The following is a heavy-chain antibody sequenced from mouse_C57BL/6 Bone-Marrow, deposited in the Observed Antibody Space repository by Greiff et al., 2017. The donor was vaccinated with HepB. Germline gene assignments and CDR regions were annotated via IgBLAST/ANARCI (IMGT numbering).Heavy chain of an antibody. CDR1: GFSLTSYG. V-gene: IGHV2-6*01. Sequence: VQRVESGPGLVAPSQSLSITCTVSGFSLTSYGVDWVRQSPGKGLEWLGVIWGVGSTNYNSALKSRLSISKDNSKSQVFLKMNSLQTDDTDMYYCASQGKHSNSGFAYWGQGTLVTVSA. CDR2: IWGVGST. J-gene: IGHJ3*01. CDR3: ASQGKHSNSGFAY. D-gene: IGHD2-5*01.